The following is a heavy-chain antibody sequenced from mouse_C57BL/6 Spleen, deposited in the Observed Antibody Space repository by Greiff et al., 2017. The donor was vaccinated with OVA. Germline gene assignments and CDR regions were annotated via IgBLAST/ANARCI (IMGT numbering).Heavy chain of an antibody. J-gene: IGHJ3*01. CDR3: ARGGYSNY. V-gene: IGHV1-69*01. CDR2: IDPSDSYT. D-gene: IGHD2-5*01. Sequence: VQLQQSGAELVMPGASVKLSCKASGYTFTSYWMHWVKQRPGQGLEWIGEIDPSDSYTNYNQKFKGKSTLTVDKSSSTAYMQLSSLTSEDSAVYYCARGGYSNYWGQGTLVTVSA. CDR1: GYTFTSYW.